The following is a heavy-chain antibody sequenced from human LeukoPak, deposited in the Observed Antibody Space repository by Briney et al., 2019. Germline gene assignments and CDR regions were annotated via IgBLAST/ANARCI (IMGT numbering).Heavy chain of an antibody. D-gene: IGHD2-15*01. Sequence: GRSLRLSCAASGFTFSDFSMHWVRQAPGNGLEWLAVISYDGGNKYYADSVKGRFTISRDNSKNTLYLQMDSLRAEDTAVYYCARDQAVGVVAANGYWGQGTLVTVSS. CDR2: ISYDGGNK. V-gene: IGHV3-30-3*01. CDR1: GFTFSDFS. CDR3: ARDQAVGVVAANGY. J-gene: IGHJ4*02.